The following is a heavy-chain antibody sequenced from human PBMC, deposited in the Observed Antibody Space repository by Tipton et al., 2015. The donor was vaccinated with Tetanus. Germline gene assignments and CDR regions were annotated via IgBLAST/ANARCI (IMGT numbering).Heavy chain of an antibody. Sequence: VQLVQSGAEMKKPGASVKVSCKASGYTFTGYYMYWVRQAPGQGLEWMGWIDPNRGGTVYAQKFQGRVTMTRDTSISTAYMELSSLRSDDTAVYYCARDRGDYIFYGMDVWGPGTTVTVS. CDR2: IDPNRGGT. CDR1: GYTFTGYY. D-gene: IGHD3-22*01. CDR3: ARDRGDYIFYGMDV. J-gene: IGHJ6*02. V-gene: IGHV1-2*02.